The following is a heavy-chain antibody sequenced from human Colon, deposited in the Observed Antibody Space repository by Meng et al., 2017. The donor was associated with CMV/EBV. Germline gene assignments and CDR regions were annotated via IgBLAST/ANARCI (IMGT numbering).Heavy chain of an antibody. J-gene: IGHJ4*02. D-gene: IGHD6-19*01. Sequence: SETLSLTCTVSGDSISSGNYFWSWIRQHPGKGLEWVGYSYYNEKTSYNPSLRSRVAVSIDTSKSQFSLKLEFVTAADSAMYYCARGVHSSSTGLFYFDHWGQGTQVTVSS. V-gene: IGHV4-31*03. CDR3: ARGVHSSSTGLFYFDH. CDR1: GDSISSGNYF. CDR2: SYYNEKT.